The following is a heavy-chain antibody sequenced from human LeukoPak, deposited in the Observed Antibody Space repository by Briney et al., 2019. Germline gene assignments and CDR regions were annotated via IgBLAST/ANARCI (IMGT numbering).Heavy chain of an antibody. CDR2: ISGSGNNI. CDR1: GFTFSDYY. Sequence: GSLRLSCAVSGFTFSDYYMSWIRQAPGKGLEWVSYISGSGNNIYYADSVKGRFTISRDNAKNSLYLQINSLRVEDTAMYYCARGGQLVHRYWGQGTLVTVSS. V-gene: IGHV3-11*04. CDR3: ARGGQLVHRY. J-gene: IGHJ4*02. D-gene: IGHD6-6*01.